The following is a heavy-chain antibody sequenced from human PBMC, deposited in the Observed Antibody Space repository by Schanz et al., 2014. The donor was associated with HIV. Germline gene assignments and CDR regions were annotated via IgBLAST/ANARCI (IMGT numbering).Heavy chain of an antibody. J-gene: IGHJ3*02. CDR3: ARFANWAFDI. V-gene: IGHV3-30-3*01. Sequence: VQLVESGGALVQPGGSLRLSCAASGFTFSSYAMHWVRQAPGKGLEWVAVISYDGSNKYYADSVKGRFTISRDNSKNTLYLQMNSLRVEDTAVYYCARFANWAFDIWGQGTTVTVSS. CDR2: ISYDGSNK. D-gene: IGHD1-1*01. CDR1: GFTFSSYA.